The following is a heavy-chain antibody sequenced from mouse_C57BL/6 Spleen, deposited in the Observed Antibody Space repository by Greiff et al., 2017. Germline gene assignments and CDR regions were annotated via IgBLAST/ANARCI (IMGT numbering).Heavy chain of an antibody. D-gene: IGHD2-3*01. CDR3: ARLDGYCPAIAY. CDR1: GYTFTSYT. CDR2: INPSSGYT. J-gene: IGHJ4*01. V-gene: IGHV1-4*01. Sequence: QVQLQESGAELARPGASVKMSCKASGYTFTSYTMHWVKQRPGQGLEWIGYINPSSGYTKYNQKFKDKATLTADKSSSTAYMQLSSLTSEDSAVYYCARLDGYCPAIAYWGQGTPVTVSS.